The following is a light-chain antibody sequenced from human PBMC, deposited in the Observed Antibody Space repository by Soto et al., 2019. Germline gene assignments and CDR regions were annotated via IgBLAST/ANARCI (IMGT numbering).Light chain of an antibody. Sequence: EIVMTQSPDTLSVYKGERATLSCRASQSVSIDLAWYQQTPGQAPRLLIYGASTRATGVPPTFSGSASGTEFTLTISSLQSEDFAVYYCQQDNKWPLTFGQGTKVDVK. V-gene: IGKV3-15*01. CDR1: QSVSID. CDR2: GAS. J-gene: IGKJ1*01. CDR3: QQDNKWPLT.